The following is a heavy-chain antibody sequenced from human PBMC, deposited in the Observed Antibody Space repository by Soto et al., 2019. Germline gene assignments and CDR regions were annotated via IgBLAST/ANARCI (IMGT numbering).Heavy chain of an antibody. CDR1: GFTFRSFT. D-gene: IGHD6-13*01. Sequence: GGSLRLSCAASGFTFRSFTMNWVRQAPGKGLEWVSTISSNSAYIYCTDALRGRFTISRDNAKNSLHLQMNSLRAEDTAVYYCTRDASRDSSARGWFDPWGPGTLVTVSS. CDR3: TRDASRDSSARGWFDP. V-gene: IGHV3-21*01. J-gene: IGHJ5*02. CDR2: ISSNSAYI.